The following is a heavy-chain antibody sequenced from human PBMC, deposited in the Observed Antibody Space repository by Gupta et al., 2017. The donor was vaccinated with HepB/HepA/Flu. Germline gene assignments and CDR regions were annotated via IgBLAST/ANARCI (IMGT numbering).Heavy chain of an antibody. J-gene: IGHJ4*02. CDR2: FSSGGDI. D-gene: IGHD1-1*01. CDR1: GFTFSKSA. V-gene: IGHV3-23*01. Sequence: EVQVLESGGDLVQPGGSLRLSCVASGFTFSKSAMIWVRQAPWKGMEWVSGFSSGGDIYYADSVKGRFTISRDNSKNTLYFQTNSLRVEDTAVYYCATARPGTTYDYWGQGTLVTVSS. CDR3: ATARPGTTYDY.